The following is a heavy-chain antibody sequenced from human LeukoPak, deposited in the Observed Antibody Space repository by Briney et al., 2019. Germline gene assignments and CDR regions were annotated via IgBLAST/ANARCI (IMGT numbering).Heavy chain of an antibody. J-gene: IGHJ6*03. D-gene: IGHD3-10*02. V-gene: IGHV3-48*03. CDR3: AELGITMIGGV. Sequence: GGSLRLYCAASGCTFSSYEMTWVRQAPGKGLEWVSYISSSGSTIYYADSVKGRFTISRDNAKNSLYLQMNSLRAEDTAVYYCAELGITMIGGVWGKGTTVTISS. CDR2: ISSSGSTI. CDR1: GCTFSSYE.